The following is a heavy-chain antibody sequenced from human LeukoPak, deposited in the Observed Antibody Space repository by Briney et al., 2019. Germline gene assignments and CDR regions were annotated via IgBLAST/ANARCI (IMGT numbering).Heavy chain of an antibody. CDR3: ARGDFYGSGSYYHDAFDI. CDR2: IKPDGSEK. V-gene: IGHV3-7*03. CDR1: GFTFSSHW. Sequence: GGSLRLSCAASGFTFSSHWMSWVRQAPGKGLEWVANIKPDGSEKHYVDSVKGRLTIARDNAKNSLFLQMNSLRAEDTAVYYCARGDFYGSGSYYHDAFDIWGQGTMVTVSS. J-gene: IGHJ3*02. D-gene: IGHD3-10*01.